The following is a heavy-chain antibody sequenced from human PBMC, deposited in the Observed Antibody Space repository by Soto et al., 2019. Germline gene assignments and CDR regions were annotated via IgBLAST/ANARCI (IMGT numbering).Heavy chain of an antibody. V-gene: IGHV4-4*02. D-gene: IGHD2-8*01. CDR1: GVSISSGNW. CDR2: IFHDGTA. Sequence: SETLSLTCAVSGVSISSGNWWTWVRQTPQRGLGYIGEIFHDGTANYYPSFERRVAISVDTSKNQFSLKLTSVTAADTAIYFCARLVYDTRLNYMYFDFWGQGALVTVSS. CDR3: ARLVYDTRLNYMYFDF. J-gene: IGHJ4*02.